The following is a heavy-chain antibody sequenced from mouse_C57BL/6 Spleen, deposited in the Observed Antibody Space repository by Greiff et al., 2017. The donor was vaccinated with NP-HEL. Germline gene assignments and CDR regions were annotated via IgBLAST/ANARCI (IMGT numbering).Heavy chain of an antibody. CDR1: GYSITSGYY. J-gene: IGHJ4*01. CDR2: ISYDGSN. CDR3: ARDDPYYYAMDY. Sequence: ESGPGLVKPSQSLSLTCSVTGYSITSGYYWNWIRQFPGNKLEWMGYISYDGSNNYNPSLKNRISITRDTSKNQFFLKLNSVTTEDTATYYCARDDPYYYAMDYWGQGTSVTVSS. V-gene: IGHV3-6*01.